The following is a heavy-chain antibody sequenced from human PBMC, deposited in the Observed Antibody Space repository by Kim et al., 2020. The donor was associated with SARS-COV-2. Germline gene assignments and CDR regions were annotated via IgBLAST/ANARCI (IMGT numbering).Heavy chain of an antibody. D-gene: IGHD3-22*01. CDR3: ARDYYDSSGNYGMDV. CDR1: GFTFSSYS. Sequence: GGSLRLSCAASGFTFSSYSMNWVRQAPGKGLEWVSSISSSSSYIYYADSVKGRFTISRDNAKNSLYLQMNSPRAEDTAVYYCARDYYDSSGNYGMDVWGQGTTVTVSS. J-gene: IGHJ6*02. CDR2: ISSSSSYI. V-gene: IGHV3-21*01.